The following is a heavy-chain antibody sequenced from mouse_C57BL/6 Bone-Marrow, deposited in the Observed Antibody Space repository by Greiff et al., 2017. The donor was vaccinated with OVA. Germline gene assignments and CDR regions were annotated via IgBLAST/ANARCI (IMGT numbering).Heavy chain of an antibody. Sequence: VQRVESGPGLVQPSQSLSITCTVSGFSLTSYGVHWVRQSPGKGLEWLGVIWRGGSTDYNAAFMSRLSITKDNSKSQVFFKMNSLQADDTAIYYCANNYYGSSYPDYWGQGTSVTVSS. J-gene: IGHJ4*01. CDR3: ANNYYGSSYPDY. D-gene: IGHD1-1*01. CDR1: GFSLTSYG. V-gene: IGHV2-5*01. CDR2: IWRGGST.